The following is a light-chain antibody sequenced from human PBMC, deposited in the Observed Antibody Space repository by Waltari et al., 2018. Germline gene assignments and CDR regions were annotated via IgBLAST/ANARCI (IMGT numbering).Light chain of an antibody. CDR2: LNSDGSH. Sequence: QLVLTQSPSASASLGASVKLTCTLSSGHSSYAIAWHQQQPEKGPRYLMKLNSDGSHSKGDGIPGRFSGSSSGAERYLTISSLQSEDEADYYCQTWGTGIPWVFGGGTKLTVL. CDR1: SGHSSYA. V-gene: IGLV4-69*01. J-gene: IGLJ3*02. CDR3: QTWGTGIPWV.